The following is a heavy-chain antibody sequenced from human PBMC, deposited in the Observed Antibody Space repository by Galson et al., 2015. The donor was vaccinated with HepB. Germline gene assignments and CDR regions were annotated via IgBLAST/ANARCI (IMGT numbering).Heavy chain of an antibody. CDR3: ARRDIETGYSDY. CDR2: IDPRDSYT. D-gene: IGHD3-9*01. V-gene: IGHV5-10-1*01. Sequence: QSGAEVKKPGESLRISCQGSESKFTNYWINWVRQMPGKGLEWMGRIDPRDSYTNYSPSFQGHVTFSADKSISTAYLQWSSLKASDTAMYYCARRDIETGYSDYWGQGTLVTVSS. CDR1: ESKFTNYW. J-gene: IGHJ4*02.